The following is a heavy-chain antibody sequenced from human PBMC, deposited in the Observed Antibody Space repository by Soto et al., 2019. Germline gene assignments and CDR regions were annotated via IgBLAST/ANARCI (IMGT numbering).Heavy chain of an antibody. J-gene: IGHJ4*02. V-gene: IGHV4-31*03. Sequence: QVQLQESGPGLVKPSQTLSLTCTVSVGSISSGGYYWSWIRQHPGKGLEWIGYIYYSGSTDYNPSLKSRVTILVDTSKNQFSLKLSSVTAADTAVYYCARGPMVRGVREFDYCGQGTLVTVSS. CDR1: VGSISSGGYY. CDR3: ARGPMVRGVREFDY. CDR2: IYYSGST. D-gene: IGHD3-10*01.